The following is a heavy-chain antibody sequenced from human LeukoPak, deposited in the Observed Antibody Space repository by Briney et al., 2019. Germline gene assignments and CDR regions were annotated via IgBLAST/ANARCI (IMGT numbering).Heavy chain of an antibody. J-gene: IGHJ4*02. CDR2: IDPSDSYT. CDR3: ARPSVDGSGSYPY. D-gene: IGHD3-10*01. Sequence: PGASLKISCNSSGSSFTSYWISWVRQMPGKGLEWMGRIDPSDSYTNYSPSFQGHVTISADKSISTAYLQWSSLKASDTAMLYCARPSVDGSGSYPYWGQGTLVTVSS. CDR1: GSSFTSYW. V-gene: IGHV5-10-1*01.